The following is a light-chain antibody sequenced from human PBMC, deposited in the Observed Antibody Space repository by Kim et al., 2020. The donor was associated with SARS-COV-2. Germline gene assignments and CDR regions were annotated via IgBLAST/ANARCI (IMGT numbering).Light chain of an antibody. CDR3: QRYDNRPPVYT. J-gene: IGKJ2*01. CDR1: QGISNY. CDR2: DAS. Sequence: DIQMTQSPSSLSVSVGDRVTITCQASQGISNYLNWYQQKPGKAPKLLIYDASNLQTGVPSRFSGSGSGTHFTFTISNLQSEDIATYFCQRYDNRPPVYTSGRETKLEI. V-gene: IGKV1-33*01.